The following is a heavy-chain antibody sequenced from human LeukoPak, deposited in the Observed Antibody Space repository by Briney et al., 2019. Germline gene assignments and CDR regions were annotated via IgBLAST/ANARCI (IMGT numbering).Heavy chain of an antibody. V-gene: IGHV3-30*18. CDR1: GFTFSSYG. J-gene: IGHJ5*02. D-gene: IGHD2-15*01. CDR3: AKDLGPYCSGGSCFPVWFDP. CDR2: ISYDGSNK. Sequence: PGGSLRLSCAASGFTFSSYGMHWVRQAPGKGLERVAVISYDGSNKYYADSVKGRFTISRDNSKNTLYLQMNSLRAEDTAVYYCAKDLGPYCSGGSCFPVWFDPWGQGTLVTVSS.